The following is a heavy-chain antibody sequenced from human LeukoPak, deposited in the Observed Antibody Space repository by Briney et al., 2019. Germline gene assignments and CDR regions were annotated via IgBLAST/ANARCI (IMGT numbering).Heavy chain of an antibody. Sequence: GRSLRLSCAASGFTFDDYAMHWVRQAPGKGLEWVSGISWNSGSIGYADSVKGRFTISRDNSKNTLYLQMNSLRAEDTAVYYCAKHDYGDSFFDYWGQGTLVTVSS. CDR3: AKHDYGDSFFDY. CDR1: GFTFDDYA. CDR2: ISWNSGSI. J-gene: IGHJ4*02. D-gene: IGHD4-17*01. V-gene: IGHV3-9*01.